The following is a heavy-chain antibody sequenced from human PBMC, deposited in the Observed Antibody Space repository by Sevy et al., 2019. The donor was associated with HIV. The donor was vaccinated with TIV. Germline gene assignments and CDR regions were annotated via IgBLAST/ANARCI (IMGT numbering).Heavy chain of an antibody. CDR1: GFTFSSYS. CDR3: AKEQSSGYFDY. V-gene: IGHV3-21*04. CDR2: ISSSSSYI. D-gene: IGHD3-22*01. Sequence: GGSLRLSCAASGFTFSSYSMNWVRQAPGKGLEWVSSISSSSSYIYYADSVKGRFTISRDNAKNSLYLQMNSLRAEDTAVYFCAKEQSSGYFDYWGQGTLVTVSS. J-gene: IGHJ4*02.